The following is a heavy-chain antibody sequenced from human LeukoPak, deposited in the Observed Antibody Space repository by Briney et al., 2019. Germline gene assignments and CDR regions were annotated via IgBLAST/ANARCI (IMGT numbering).Heavy chain of an antibody. V-gene: IGHV3-74*01. CDR2: INSDGSST. J-gene: IGHJ6*02. D-gene: IGHD2-21*01. CDR3: ASEAPHIVEGMDV. CDR1: GFTFSSYW. Sequence: PGGSLRLSCAASGFTFSSYWMHWVRQAPGKGLVWVSRINSDGSSTSYADSVKGRFTISRDNAKNTLYLQMNSLRAEDTAVYYCASEAPHIVEGMDVWGQGTTVTVSS.